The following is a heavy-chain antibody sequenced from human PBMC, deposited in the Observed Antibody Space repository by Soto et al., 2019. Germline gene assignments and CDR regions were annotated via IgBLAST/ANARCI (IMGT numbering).Heavy chain of an antibody. CDR3: ARDLGYSDVDYHD. J-gene: IGHJ4*02. D-gene: IGHD4-17*01. CDR2: IRVNNGDT. CDR1: GYTFTTSG. Sequence: QVKLVQSGAEVKKPGASVKVSCKASGYTFTTSGFSWVRQAPGQGLEWVGWIRVNNGDTHYAQKLQGRVTMTTDTATSTAVREPRSLTSDDTSLYYCARDLGYSDVDYHDWCQGTLITVAA. V-gene: IGHV1-18*01.